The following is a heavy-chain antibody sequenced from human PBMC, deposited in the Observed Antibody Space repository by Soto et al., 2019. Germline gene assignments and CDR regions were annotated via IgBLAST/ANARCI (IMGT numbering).Heavy chain of an antibody. CDR3: ARDAEYYYDSSGYRSFDY. D-gene: IGHD3-22*01. Sequence: ASVKVSCKASGYTFTSYGISWVRQAPGQGLEWMGWISAYNGNTNYAQKLQGRVTMTTDTYTSTAYMELRSLRSDDTAVYYCARDAEYYYDSSGYRSFDYWGQGTLVTVSS. CDR1: GYTFTSYG. V-gene: IGHV1-18*01. J-gene: IGHJ4*02. CDR2: ISAYNGNT.